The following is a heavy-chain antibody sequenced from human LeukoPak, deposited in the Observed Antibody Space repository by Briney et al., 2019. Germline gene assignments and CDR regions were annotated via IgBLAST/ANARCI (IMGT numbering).Heavy chain of an antibody. CDR3: ARGGIQVWLPLDY. D-gene: IGHD5-18*01. V-gene: IGHV1-2*02. Sequence: GASVKVSCMASAYTFTDYYIHWVRQAPGQGLEWMGWINPNSGGTISAQKFQGRVTMTRDTSVSTSYMELGRLSSDDTAIYYCARGGIQVWLPLDYWSQGTLVTVSS. CDR1: AYTFTDYY. CDR2: INPNSGGT. J-gene: IGHJ4*02.